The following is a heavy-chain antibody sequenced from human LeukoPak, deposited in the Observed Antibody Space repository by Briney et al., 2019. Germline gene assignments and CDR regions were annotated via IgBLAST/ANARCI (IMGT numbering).Heavy chain of an antibody. D-gene: IGHD5-18*01. Sequence: GRSLRLSCAASGFSFSSYGMHWVRQAPSKGLEWVAVISYDGSNKYYADSVKGRFTISRDNSKNTLYLQMNSLRAEDTAVYYCANGPWGYSYGPPGMDVWGQGTTVTVSS. V-gene: IGHV3-30*18. CDR1: GFSFSSYG. CDR3: ANGPWGYSYGPPGMDV. CDR2: ISYDGSNK. J-gene: IGHJ6*02.